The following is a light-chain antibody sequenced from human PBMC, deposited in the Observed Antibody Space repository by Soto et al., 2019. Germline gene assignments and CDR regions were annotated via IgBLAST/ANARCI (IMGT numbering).Light chain of an antibody. CDR2: STS. CDR1: QSISISY. CDR3: QQRSAWPFT. J-gene: IGKJ4*01. V-gene: IGKV3D-20*02. Sequence: EIVLTQSPDTLSLSPGERATLSCRASQSISISYLAWYQQQPGQAPRLLIYSTSTRATGIPDRFSGSGSGTDFTLTISNLEPEDFALYYCQQRSAWPFTFGGGTSVLIK.